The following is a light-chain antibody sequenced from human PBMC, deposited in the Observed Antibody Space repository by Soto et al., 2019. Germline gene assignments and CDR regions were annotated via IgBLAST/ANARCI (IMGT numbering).Light chain of an antibody. Sequence: QSVLTQPPSVSAASGQKVTISCSGSSSNIGLNYVSWYQHLPGTAPKLLIYDNNKRPSGIPDRFSGSKSATSATLGITGLQTGDEADYYCAAWDNNLSAGVFGGGTKLTVL. CDR1: SSNIGLNY. CDR3: AAWDNNLSAGV. J-gene: IGLJ3*02. CDR2: DNN. V-gene: IGLV1-51*01.